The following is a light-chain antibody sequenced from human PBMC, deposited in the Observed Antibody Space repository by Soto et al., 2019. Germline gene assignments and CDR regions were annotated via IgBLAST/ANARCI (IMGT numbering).Light chain of an antibody. CDR3: QQRSSWPIT. Sequence: EIVMTQSPVTLSVSPGERATLSCRASQSVSSNLAWYQQKLGQAPRLLIYGASTRATDIPDRFSGSGSGTDFTLTISSLEPEDFAVYYCQQRSSWPITFGQGTRLEIK. V-gene: IGKV3-15*01. CDR2: GAS. CDR1: QSVSSN. J-gene: IGKJ5*01.